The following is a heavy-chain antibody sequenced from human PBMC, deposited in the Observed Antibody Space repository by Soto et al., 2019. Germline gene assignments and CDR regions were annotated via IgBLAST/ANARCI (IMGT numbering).Heavy chain of an antibody. V-gene: IGHV3-72*01. CDR3: ASIPGVFGY. D-gene: IGHD2-21*01. J-gene: IGHJ4*02. CDR1: GLSLSDVF. CDR2: TKDKAYSYIT. Sequence: EVLLVESGGDLVQPGGSLRLSCAASGLSLSDVFIDWVRQAPGKGLEWVGRTKDKAYSYITEYSASVRGRFTISRDDPTNSVLLQMSSLKAEVTAVYYCASIPGVFGYWGQGTLVTVSS.